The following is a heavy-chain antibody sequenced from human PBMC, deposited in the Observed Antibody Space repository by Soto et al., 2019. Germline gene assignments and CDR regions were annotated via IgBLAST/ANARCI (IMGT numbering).Heavy chain of an antibody. Sequence: QVQLLQSGAEVKKPGASVKVSCKASGYTFTSYGVSWVRQAPGQGLEWMGWISAYNGNTKYAQKLQGRVTMTTHTSTNTAYMDLRSLRSDDTAVYCCARDSPPVDYWGQGTLVTVSS. CDR3: ARDSPPVDY. CDR1: GYTFTSYG. J-gene: IGHJ4*02. V-gene: IGHV1-18*01. CDR2: ISAYNGNT.